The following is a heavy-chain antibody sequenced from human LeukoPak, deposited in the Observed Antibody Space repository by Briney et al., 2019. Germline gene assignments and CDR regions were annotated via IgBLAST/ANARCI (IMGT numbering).Heavy chain of an antibody. D-gene: IGHD6-6*01. J-gene: IGHJ6*03. CDR1: GYTFTSYD. Sequence: ASVKVSCKGSGYTFTSYDINWVRQATGQGLEWMGWMNPNSGNTGYAQKFQGRGTITRNTSISTAYMELSSLRSEATSVYYCARGGPKQLGVPEYYMDVWGKGTTVTVSS. CDR2: MNPNSGNT. CDR3: ARGGPKQLGVPEYYMDV. V-gene: IGHV1-8*01.